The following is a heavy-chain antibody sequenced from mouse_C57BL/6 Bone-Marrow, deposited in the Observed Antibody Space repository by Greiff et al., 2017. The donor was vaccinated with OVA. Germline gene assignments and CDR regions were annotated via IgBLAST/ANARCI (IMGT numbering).Heavy chain of an antibody. CDR1: GFSLSTSGMG. J-gene: IGHJ3*01. CDR3: ARREDSSGWFAY. CDR2: IYWDDDK. D-gene: IGHD3-2*02. V-gene: IGHV8-12*01. Sequence: ESGPGILQSSQTLSLTCSFSGFSLSTSGMGVSWIRQPSGKGLEWLAHIYWDDDKRYNPSLKSRLTISKDTSRNQVFLKITSVDTADTATYYCARREDSSGWFAYWGQGTLVTVSA.